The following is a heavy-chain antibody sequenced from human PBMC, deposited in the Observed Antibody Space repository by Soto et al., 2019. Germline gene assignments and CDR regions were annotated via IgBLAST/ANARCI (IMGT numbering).Heavy chain of an antibody. CDR1: GFTFTSST. V-gene: IGHV1-58*02. CDR3: AADPGFGGDYDRAAFDI. D-gene: IGHD4-17*01. J-gene: IGHJ3*02. CDR2: IVVGSGNT. Sequence: GASVKVSCKASGFTFTSSTMQWVRQARGQRLEWIGWIVVGSGNTNYAQKFQERVTITRDMSTSTAYMELSSLRSEDTAVYYCAADPGFGGDYDRAAFDIWGQGTMVTVSS.